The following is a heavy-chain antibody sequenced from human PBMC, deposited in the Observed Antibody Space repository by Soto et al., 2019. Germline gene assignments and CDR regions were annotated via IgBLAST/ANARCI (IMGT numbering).Heavy chain of an antibody. CDR1: GYTFTYYW. V-gene: IGHV5-51*01. J-gene: IGHJ4*01. CDR2: TYPFDSDT. Sequence: PGESLKISCEGSGYTFTYYWIGWVRQMPGKGLEWMGVTYPFDSDTRYSLSFQGRVTISAVQSTNTDYLELSRLQASETAIYYCGRHYGGATRRIDYWGQGNLVTVSS. CDR3: GRHYGGATRRIDY. D-gene: IGHD1-26*01.